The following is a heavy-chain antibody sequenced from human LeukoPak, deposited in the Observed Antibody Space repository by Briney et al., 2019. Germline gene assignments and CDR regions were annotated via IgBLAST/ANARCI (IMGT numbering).Heavy chain of an antibody. CDR2: ISGDGGST. Sequence: GGSLRLSCAASGFTFDDYAMHWVRQAPGKGLEWVSLISGDGGSTYYADSVKGRFTISTDNSKNSLYLQMNSLRTEETALYYCAKDKGFGGFTDAFDIWGQGTMVTVSS. V-gene: IGHV3-43*02. D-gene: IGHD3-10*01. CDR1: GFTFDDYA. CDR3: AKDKGFGGFTDAFDI. J-gene: IGHJ3*02.